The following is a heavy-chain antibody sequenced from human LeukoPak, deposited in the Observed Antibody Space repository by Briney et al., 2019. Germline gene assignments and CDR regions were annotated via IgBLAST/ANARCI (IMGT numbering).Heavy chain of an antibody. CDR2: IYYSGST. CDR1: GGSISSSSYY. V-gene: IGHV4-39*07. Sequence: SETLSLTCSVSGGSISSSSYYWGWIRQPPGKGLEWIGNIYYSGSTYYNPSLKSRVTKSVDTSKNQFSLKLSSVAAADTAVYYCARDLTGGSYAYWGQGTLVTVSS. J-gene: IGHJ4*02. CDR3: ARDLTGGSYAY. D-gene: IGHD1-26*01.